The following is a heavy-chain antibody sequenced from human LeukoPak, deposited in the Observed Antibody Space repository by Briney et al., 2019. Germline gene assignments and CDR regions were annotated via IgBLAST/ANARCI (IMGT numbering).Heavy chain of an antibody. V-gene: IGHV3-7*01. J-gene: IGHJ4*02. Sequence: GGSLRLSCAASGFSLSNYWVTWVRQAPGTGLEWVANINPGGTVTYYVEPVKGRFTISRDNAKNLVYLQMNSLRAEDSAVYHCGRFGYVAGVDLWGQGTLVTVSS. CDR1: GFSLSNYW. CDR3: GRFGYVAGVDL. CDR2: INPGGTVT. D-gene: IGHD6-19*01.